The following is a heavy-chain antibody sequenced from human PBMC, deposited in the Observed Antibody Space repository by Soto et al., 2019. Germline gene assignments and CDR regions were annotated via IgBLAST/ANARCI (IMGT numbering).Heavy chain of an antibody. J-gene: IGHJ4*02. CDR1: GYTFTSYD. Sequence: QVQLVQSGAEVKKPGASVKVSCKASGYTFTSYDINWVRQATGQGLEWMGWMNPNSGNTGYARSFQGRVTMTRSNSVSTAYMELTSLRSDDTAVYYCVRGHNYHDSSGSYGDWGQGTLVTVSS. CDR3: VRGHNYHDSSGSYGD. CDR2: MNPNSGNT. V-gene: IGHV1-8*01. D-gene: IGHD3-22*01.